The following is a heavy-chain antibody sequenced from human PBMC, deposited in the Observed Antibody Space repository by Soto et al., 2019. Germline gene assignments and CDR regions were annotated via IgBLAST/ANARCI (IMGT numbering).Heavy chain of an antibody. J-gene: IGHJ4*02. CDR3: AREGGGDFDY. Sequence: ASVKVSCKASGGTFSSYTISWVRQAPGQGLEWMGRIIPILGIANYAQKFQGRVTITVDKSTSTAYMGLSSLRSEDTAVYYCAREGGGDFDYWGQGTLVTVSS. V-gene: IGHV1-69*04. CDR1: GGTFSSYT. CDR2: IIPILGIA.